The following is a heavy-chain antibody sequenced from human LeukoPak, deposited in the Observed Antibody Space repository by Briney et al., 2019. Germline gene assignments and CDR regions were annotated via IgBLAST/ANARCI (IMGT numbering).Heavy chain of an antibody. CDR3: ARGWGYMDV. J-gene: IGHJ6*03. D-gene: IGHD1-26*01. V-gene: IGHV4-4*07. Sequence: SETLSLTCTVSGGSISGDYWSLIRQPAGKGLEWIGRINTSGNTNYNPSPKSRVTMSVDTSKNQFSLKLSSVTAADTAVYYCARGWGYMDVWGRGTTVTVSS. CDR2: INTSGNT. CDR1: GGSISGDY.